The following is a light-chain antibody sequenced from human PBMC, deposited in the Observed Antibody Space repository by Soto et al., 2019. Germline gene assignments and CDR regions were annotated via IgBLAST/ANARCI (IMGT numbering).Light chain of an antibody. J-gene: IGKJ4*01. V-gene: IGKV1-9*01. CDR2: AAS. Sequence: DLQLTQSPSFLSASVGDRVPITCRARPGISSYLAWDQQKPGKAPKLLIYAASTLQSGVPSRFSGSGSGTEFTLTISSLQPEDFATYYCQQLNSYPLTFGGGTKVEIK. CDR3: QQLNSYPLT. CDR1: PGISSY.